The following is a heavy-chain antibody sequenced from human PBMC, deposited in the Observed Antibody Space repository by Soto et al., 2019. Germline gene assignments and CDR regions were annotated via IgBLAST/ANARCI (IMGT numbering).Heavy chain of an antibody. V-gene: IGHV4-4*07. J-gene: IGHJ4*02. CDR3: ARTVGAAYYFDF. Sequence: SETLSLTCTVSGDSMTKYYWSWVRQPAGKGLEWIGRVYTSGSTNYNPSLKSRVTMSIDTSNNHFSLTLKSVTAADTAVYYCARTVGAAYYFDFWGQGALVTVSS. D-gene: IGHD1-26*01. CDR1: GDSMTKYY. CDR2: VYTSGST.